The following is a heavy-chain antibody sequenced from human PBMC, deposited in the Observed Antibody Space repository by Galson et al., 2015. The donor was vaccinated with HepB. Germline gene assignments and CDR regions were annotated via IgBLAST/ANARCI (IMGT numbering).Heavy chain of an antibody. J-gene: IGHJ6*02. CDR2: VYPEDSDT. CDR3: ARRGYSTPSGYYALDA. CDR1: GYNFPTYW. Sequence: QSGAEVKEAGESLKISCKASGYNFPTYWIGWVRQMPGKGLEWMGIVYPEDSDTRYRQSFQGQVSISADKSFTTAYLHWNSLKASDTAIYYCARRGYSTPSGYYALDAWGQGTTVIVSS. D-gene: IGHD2-2*01. V-gene: IGHV5-51*01.